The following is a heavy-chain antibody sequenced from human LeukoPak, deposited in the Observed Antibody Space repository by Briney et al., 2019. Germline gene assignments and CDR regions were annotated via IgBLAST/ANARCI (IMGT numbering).Heavy chain of an antibody. Sequence: GASVNLSCKASGYTFTGYYMHWVRQAPGQGLEWMGWINPNSGGTNYAQKFQDRVTMTRDTSISTAYMELSRLRSDDTAVYYCARDQNYYESSGYYGIDCWRQGKPGTVSS. J-gene: IGHJ4*02. D-gene: IGHD3-22*01. CDR3: ARDQNYYESSGYYGIDC. CDR2: INPNSGGT. V-gene: IGHV1-2*02. CDR1: GYTFTGYY.